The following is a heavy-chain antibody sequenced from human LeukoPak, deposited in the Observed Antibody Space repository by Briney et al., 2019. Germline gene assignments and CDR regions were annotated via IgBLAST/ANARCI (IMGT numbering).Heavy chain of an antibody. J-gene: IGHJ6*03. CDR3: ARLGSSSRYYYYYMDV. CDR2: IYHGGST. CDR1: GYSISSGYY. V-gene: IGHV4-38-2*02. D-gene: IGHD6-6*01. Sequence: SETLSLTCTVSGYSISSGYYWGWIRQPPGKGLEWIGSIYHGGSTDYNPSLKSRVTISVDTSKNQFSLKLSSVTAADTAVYYCARLGSSSRYYYYYMDVWGKGTTVTVSS.